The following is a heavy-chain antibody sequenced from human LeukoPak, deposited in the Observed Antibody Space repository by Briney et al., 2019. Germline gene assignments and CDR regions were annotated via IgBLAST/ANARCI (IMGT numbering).Heavy chain of an antibody. V-gene: IGHV4-34*01. D-gene: IGHD3/OR15-3a*01. Sequence: SETLSLTCAVYGGSFSGYYWSWIRQPPGKGLEWIGEINHSGSTNYNPSLKSRVTISVDTSKNQISLKLRSVTAADTAVYYCAGHFGTWGQGTLVTVSS. CDR1: GGSFSGYY. CDR2: INHSGST. CDR3: AGHFGT. J-gene: IGHJ4*02.